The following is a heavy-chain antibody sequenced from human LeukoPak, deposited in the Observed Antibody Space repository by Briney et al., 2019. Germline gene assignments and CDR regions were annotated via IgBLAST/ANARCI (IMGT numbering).Heavy chain of an antibody. CDR1: GFTFNSYG. V-gene: IGHV3-30*02. Sequence: GGSLRLSCAASGFTFNSYGMHWVRQAPGKGLEWVAYIPYDGSDKYYADSVKGRFTISRDNSKNTLYVQMNSLRAEDTAIYYCAKVRYGVVVITPNYFDYWGQGTLVTVSS. J-gene: IGHJ4*02. CDR2: IPYDGSDK. D-gene: IGHD3-22*01. CDR3: AKVRYGVVVITPNYFDY.